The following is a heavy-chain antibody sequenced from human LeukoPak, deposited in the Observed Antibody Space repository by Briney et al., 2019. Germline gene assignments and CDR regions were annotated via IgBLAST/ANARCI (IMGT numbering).Heavy chain of an antibody. CDR3: ARGGKDYGDYADYFDY. D-gene: IGHD4-17*01. CDR2: INPNSGGT. V-gene: IGHV1-2*02. CDR1: GYTFTGYY. J-gene: IGHJ4*02. Sequence: ASVKVSCKASGYTFTGYYMHWVRQAPGQGLEWMGWINPNSGGTNYAQKFQGRVTMTRDTSISTAYMELSRLRSDDTAVYYCARGGKDYGDYADYFDYWGQGTLVTVSS.